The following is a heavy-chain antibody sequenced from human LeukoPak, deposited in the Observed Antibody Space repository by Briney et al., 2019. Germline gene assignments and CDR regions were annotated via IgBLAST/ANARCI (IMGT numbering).Heavy chain of an antibody. J-gene: IGHJ4*02. CDR3: ARDSPYYYDSSGLDY. D-gene: IGHD3-22*01. Sequence: GGSLRLSCAASGFTFSSYGMHWVRQAPGKGLEWVSYISGSGSTIYYADSVKGRFTISRDNAKNSLYLQMNSLRAEDTAVYYCARDSPYYYDSSGLDYWGQGTLVTVSS. CDR2: ISGSGSTI. V-gene: IGHV3-48*04. CDR1: GFTFSSYG.